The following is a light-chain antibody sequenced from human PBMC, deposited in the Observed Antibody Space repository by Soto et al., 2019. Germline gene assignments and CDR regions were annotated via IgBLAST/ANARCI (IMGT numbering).Light chain of an antibody. CDR3: QQYGSSIT. CDR2: GTS. CDR1: QSVPRSY. Sequence: VWTPSHGTLSLSPGALATLSCTASQSVPRSYLAWHQQPPGPAPRLLIYGTSSRATGIPDRFSGSGSGTYSTLTISRLDPEVFALFYCQQYGSSITFGQGTQLEIK. J-gene: IGKJ5*01. V-gene: IGKV3-20*01.